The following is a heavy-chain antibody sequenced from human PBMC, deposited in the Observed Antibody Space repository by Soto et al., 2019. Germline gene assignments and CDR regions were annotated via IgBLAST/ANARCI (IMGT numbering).Heavy chain of an antibody. Sequence: EVQLVESGGGLVKPGGSLRLSCAASGFTFSSYSMNWVRQAPGKGLEWVSSISSSSSYIYYADSVKGRFTISRDNAKNSLYLQTNSLRAAETAVYYCARESLGLDYWGQGTLVTVSS. V-gene: IGHV3-21*01. CDR2: ISSSSSYI. CDR3: ARESLGLDY. CDR1: GFTFSSYS. J-gene: IGHJ4*02.